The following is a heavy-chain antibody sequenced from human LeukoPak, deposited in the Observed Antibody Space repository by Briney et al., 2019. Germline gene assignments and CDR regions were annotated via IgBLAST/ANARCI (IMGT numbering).Heavy chain of an antibody. J-gene: IGHJ5*02. CDR2: IYPSGGGT. Sequence: ASVKVSCKASGYTFTSYYMLWVRQAPGHGLVWMGIIYPSGGGTSYAQKFQGSVTMTRDTSTSTVHMELSSLTSEDTAVYYCARAYSGYAIDLWGQGTLVTVSS. D-gene: IGHD3-22*01. V-gene: IGHV1-46*01. CDR1: GYTFTSYY. CDR3: ARAYSGYAIDL.